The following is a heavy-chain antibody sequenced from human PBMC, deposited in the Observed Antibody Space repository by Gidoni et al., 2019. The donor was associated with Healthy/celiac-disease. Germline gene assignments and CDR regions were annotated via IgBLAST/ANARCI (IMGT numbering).Heavy chain of an antibody. J-gene: IGHJ4*02. CDR2: IKSKTDGGTT. V-gene: IGHV3-15*01. CDR3: TTLPDYGDYVDY. Sequence: ELQLVEYGGGLVKPGESLRLSCAASGFTFSNAWMSWVRQAPGKGLEWVGRIKSKTDGGTTDYAAPVKGRFTISRDDSKNTLYLQMNSLKTEDTDVYYCTTLPDYGDYVDYWGQGTLVTVSS. D-gene: IGHD4-17*01. CDR1: GFTFSNAW.